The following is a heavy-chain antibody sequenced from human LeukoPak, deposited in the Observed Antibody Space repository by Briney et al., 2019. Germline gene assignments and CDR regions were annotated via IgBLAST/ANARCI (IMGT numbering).Heavy chain of an antibody. CDR1: RFTFSSYG. CDR2: ISYDGSYK. J-gene: IGHJ4*02. V-gene: IGHV3-30*18. D-gene: IGHD5-24*01. Sequence: GGSLRLSCGASRFTFSSYGMHWVRQAPGKGLEWVAVISYDGSYKFYVDSVKGRFTISRDNSKNTLYLQMNSLRPEDTAVYYCAKYRLIWLPAPVFEYWGQGTLVTVSS. CDR3: AKYRLIWLPAPVFEY.